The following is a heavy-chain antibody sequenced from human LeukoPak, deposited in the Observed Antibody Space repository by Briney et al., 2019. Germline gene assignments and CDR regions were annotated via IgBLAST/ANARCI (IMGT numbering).Heavy chain of an antibody. CDR1: GFTVSSNY. CDR3: AKATGWFEGFDY. Sequence: GGSLRLSCAASGFTVSSNYMSWVRQAPGKGLEWVSVIYSGGSTYYADSVKGRFTISRDNSKNTLYLQMNSLRAEDTAVYYCAKATGWFEGFDYWGQGTLVTVSS. J-gene: IGHJ4*02. D-gene: IGHD6-19*01. CDR2: IYSGGST. V-gene: IGHV3-53*01.